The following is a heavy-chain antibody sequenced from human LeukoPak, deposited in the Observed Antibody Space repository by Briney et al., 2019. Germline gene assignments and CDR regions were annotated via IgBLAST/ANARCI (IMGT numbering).Heavy chain of an antibody. CDR1: GDSINKYY. J-gene: IGHJ2*01. D-gene: IGHD5-18*01. V-gene: IGHV4-4*07. Sequence: PSETLSLTCTVSGDSINKYYWSGIRQPAGKGLEWIGRIYASGATKYNPSLKSRVTISVDTSKNQFSLKLSSVTAADTAVYYCARHYSGYSYGYWWYFDLWGRGTLVTVSS. CDR3: ARHYSGYSYGYWWYFDL. CDR2: IYASGAT.